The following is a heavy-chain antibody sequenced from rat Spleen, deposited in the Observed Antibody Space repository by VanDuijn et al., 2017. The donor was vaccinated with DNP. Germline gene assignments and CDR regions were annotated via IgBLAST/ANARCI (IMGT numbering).Heavy chain of an antibody. CDR2: ISTSGSRT. Sequence: EVQLVESGGGLVQPGRSLKLSCAASGFTFSNYYMAWVRQAPKRGLEWVATISTSGSRTYYPDSVKGRFTISRDNAKSSLYLQMNSLKSEDTATYYCARRGSGGNFDFWGQGVMVTVSS. CDR1: GFTFSNYY. V-gene: IGHV5-25*01. D-gene: IGHD1-12*02. CDR3: ARRGSGGNFDF. J-gene: IGHJ2*01.